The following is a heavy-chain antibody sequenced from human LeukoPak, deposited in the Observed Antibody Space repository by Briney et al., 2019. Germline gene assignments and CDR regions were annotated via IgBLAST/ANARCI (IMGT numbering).Heavy chain of an antibody. CDR3: AKDKCSGGSCYPLNLDY. CDR2: ISGSGGST. J-gene: IGHJ4*02. Sequence: PGGSLRLFCAASGFTFISYAMSWVRQAPGKGLEWVSAISGSGGSTYYADSVKGRFTISRDNSKNTLYLQMNSLRAEDTAVYYCAKDKCSGGSCYPLNLDYWGQGGLVTVSS. D-gene: IGHD2-15*01. V-gene: IGHV3-23*01. CDR1: GFTFISYA.